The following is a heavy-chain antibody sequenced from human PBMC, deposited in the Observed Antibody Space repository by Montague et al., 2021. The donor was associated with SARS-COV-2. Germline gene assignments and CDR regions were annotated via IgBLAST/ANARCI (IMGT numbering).Heavy chain of an antibody. CDR1: GGSISAYY. CDR2: VYYSGIA. Sequence: SETLSLTCTVSGGSISAYYWSWIRQLPGRGLEWIGYVYYSGIADYSPSLKSRVTISLDTSKNQLSLKVTSVTAADTAVYYCARGSGYYNYGLDVWGPGTTVTVSS. J-gene: IGHJ6*02. V-gene: IGHV4-59*01. D-gene: IGHD3-3*01. CDR3: ARGSGYYNYGLDV.